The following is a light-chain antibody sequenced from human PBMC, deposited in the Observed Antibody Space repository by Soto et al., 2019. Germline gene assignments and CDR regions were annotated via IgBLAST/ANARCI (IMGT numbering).Light chain of an antibody. Sequence: DIQMTQSASSLSASVGDRVTITCRASQSISNYLNWYQQKPGKAPNLLIHAASSLQSGVPPRFSGSGSGTDFTLTISSLQPEDFATYYCQQSYSTPPTFGGGTKVDIK. J-gene: IGKJ4*01. V-gene: IGKV1-39*01. CDR1: QSISNY. CDR3: QQSYSTPPT. CDR2: AAS.